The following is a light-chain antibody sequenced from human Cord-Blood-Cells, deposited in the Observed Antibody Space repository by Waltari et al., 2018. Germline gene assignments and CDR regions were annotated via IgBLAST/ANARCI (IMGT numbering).Light chain of an antibody. CDR1: QDISNY. V-gene: IGKV1-33*01. Sequence: DIQMTQSPSSLSASVGDRVTITCQASQDISNYLNWYQQKPGKAPKLLIYDASNLETGVPSRFSVSGSGTDFTFTISSLQPEDIATYYCQQYDHLPRWAFGPGTKVDIK. J-gene: IGKJ3*01. CDR2: DAS. CDR3: QQYDHLPRWA.